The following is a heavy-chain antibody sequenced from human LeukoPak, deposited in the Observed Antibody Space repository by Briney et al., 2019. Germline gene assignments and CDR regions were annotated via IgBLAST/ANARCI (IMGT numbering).Heavy chain of an antibody. CDR3: AKGRNYDSRGYYYDAFDI. V-gene: IGHV3-9*01. CDR1: GFTFDDYA. Sequence: GRSLRLSCAASGFTFDDYAMHWVRQAPGKGLEWVSGISWNSGSMGYADSVKGRFTISRDNAKNSLYLQMNSLRAEDTALYYCAKGRNYDSRGYYYDAFDIWGQGTMVTVSS. J-gene: IGHJ3*02. D-gene: IGHD3-22*01. CDR2: ISWNSGSM.